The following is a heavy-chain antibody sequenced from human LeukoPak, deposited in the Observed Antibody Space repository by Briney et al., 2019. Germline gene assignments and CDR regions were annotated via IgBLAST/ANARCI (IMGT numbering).Heavy chain of an antibody. J-gene: IGHJ4*02. CDR2: IWYDGSNK. V-gene: IGHV3-33*01. CDR3: ARGYSSSSY. D-gene: IGHD6-6*01. Sequence: GRSLRLSCAASGFTFSSYGMHWVRQAPGKGLEWVAVIWYDGSNKYYADSVKGRFTISRDNSKNTLYLQMNRLRAEDTAVYYCARGYSSSSYWDQGTLVTVSS. CDR1: GFTFSSYG.